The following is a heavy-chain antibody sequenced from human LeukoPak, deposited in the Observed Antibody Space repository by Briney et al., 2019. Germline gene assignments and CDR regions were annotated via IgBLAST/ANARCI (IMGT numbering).Heavy chain of an antibody. V-gene: IGHV1-69*13. D-gene: IGHD4-11*01. Sequence: ASVKVSCKASGGTFSSYAISWVRQAPGQGLEWMGGIIPIFGTANYAQKFQGRVTITADESTSTAYMELSSPRSEDTAVYYCARERADYTFDYWGQGTLVTVSS. J-gene: IGHJ4*02. CDR2: IIPIFGTA. CDR1: GGTFSSYA. CDR3: ARERADYTFDY.